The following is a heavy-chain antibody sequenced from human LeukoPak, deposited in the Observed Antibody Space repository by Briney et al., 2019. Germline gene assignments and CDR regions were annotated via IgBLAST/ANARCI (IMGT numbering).Heavy chain of an antibody. J-gene: IGHJ3*01. D-gene: IGHD3-10*01. CDR3: ARDRFMVRGVMVGTFDL. Sequence: PGGSLRLSCAASGFTFSDYAMHWVRQAPGKGLEWVAVIGYDGSNKYDADSVKGRFTISRDNSKNMMYPQMNSLRAEDTAVYYCARDRFMVRGVMVGTFDLWGQGTMVTVSS. V-gene: IGHV3-33*01. CDR1: GFTFSDYA. CDR2: IGYDGSNK.